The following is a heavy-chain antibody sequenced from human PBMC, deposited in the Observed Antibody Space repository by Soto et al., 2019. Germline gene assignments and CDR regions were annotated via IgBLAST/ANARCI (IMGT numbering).Heavy chain of an antibody. J-gene: IGHJ4*02. CDR3: AHKGGGDRILDY. Sequence: QITLKESGPTLVKPTQTLTLTCTFSGFSLSASGVGVGWIRQPPGKALEWLAIIYWDDAKHYSPSLKSSLTITKDTSKNQVVLTMTNMDPVDKATYYCAHKGGGDRILDYWGQGTLVTVSS. D-gene: IGHD3-16*01. V-gene: IGHV2-5*02. CDR2: IYWDDAK. CDR1: GFSLSASGVG.